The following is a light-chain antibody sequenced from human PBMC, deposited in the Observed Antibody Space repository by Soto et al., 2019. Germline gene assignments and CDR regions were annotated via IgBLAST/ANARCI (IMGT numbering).Light chain of an antibody. V-gene: IGKV3-15*01. Sequence: LSQSPGTLSLSPEERATLSCRASRSISSNLAWYQQKPGQAPRLLIYGASTRASGIPARFSGSGSGTEFTLTISSLQSEDFAVYYCQQSNNWPDTFGGGTKVDIK. CDR1: RSISSN. CDR2: GAS. J-gene: IGKJ4*01. CDR3: QQSNNWPDT.